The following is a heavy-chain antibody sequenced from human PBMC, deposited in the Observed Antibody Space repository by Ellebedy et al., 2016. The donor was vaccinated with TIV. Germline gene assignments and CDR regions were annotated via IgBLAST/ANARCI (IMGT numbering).Heavy chain of an antibody. D-gene: IGHD2-15*01. V-gene: IGHV3-11*01. Sequence: GESLKISXAASGFALSSNWMGWVRQAPGKGLEWLSYISSSGSAKYYGDSVKGRFTISRDNAQNSLYLQMNSLRADDTALFYCAKDRPGLRESYSDFDYWGQGTLVTVSS. CDR1: GFALSSNW. CDR3: AKDRPGLRESYSDFDY. J-gene: IGHJ4*02. CDR2: ISSSGSAK.